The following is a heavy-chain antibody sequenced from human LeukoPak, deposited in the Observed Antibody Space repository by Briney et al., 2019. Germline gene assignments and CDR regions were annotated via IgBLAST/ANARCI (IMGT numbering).Heavy chain of an antibody. CDR3: GKEGGA. CDR1: GFRFSDFT. J-gene: IGHJ5*02. V-gene: IGHV3-23*01. CDR2: IGGRGGST. D-gene: IGHD3-16*01. Sequence: GGSLRLSCAASGFRFSDFTMTWVRQAPGKGPEWVSAIGGRGGSTYYTDSLGGRFTISRDNSKDMVYLQMNSLKVEDTATYYCGKEGGAWGQGTKVTVSS.